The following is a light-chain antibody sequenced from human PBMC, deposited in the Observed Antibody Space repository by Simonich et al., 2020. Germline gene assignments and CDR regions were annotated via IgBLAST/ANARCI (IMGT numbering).Light chain of an antibody. CDR3: SSYTSSSTWV. CDR1: SSDVGFYNY. V-gene: IGLV2-14*01. CDR2: DVS. J-gene: IGLJ3*02. Sequence: QSALTQPASVSGSPGQSITISCPGTSSDVGFYNYVTWYQQHPGKAPKLMIYDVSKRPSGVSNRFSGSKSGNTASLTISGLQAEDEADYYCSSYTSSSTWVFGGGTKLTVL.